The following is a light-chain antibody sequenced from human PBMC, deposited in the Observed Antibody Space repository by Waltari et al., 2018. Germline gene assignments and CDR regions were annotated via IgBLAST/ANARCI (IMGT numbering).Light chain of an antibody. CDR1: RSDVGNYNL. Sequence: QSALTQPASVSGSPGQSITLSCTGTRSDVGNYNLFPWYQQHPGKAPKLMISEVNKRPSGVSNRFSGSKSGNTASLTISGLQSEDEASYYCSSYISSTSVIFGGGTKLTVL. CDR2: EVN. J-gene: IGLJ2*01. CDR3: SSYISSTSVI. V-gene: IGLV2-23*02.